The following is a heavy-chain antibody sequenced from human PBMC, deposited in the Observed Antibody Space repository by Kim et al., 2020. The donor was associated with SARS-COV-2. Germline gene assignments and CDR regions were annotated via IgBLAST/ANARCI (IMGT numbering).Heavy chain of an antibody. D-gene: IGHD1-1*01. Sequence: GSTNSTPSLTSRVTISVDTSKNQFSLKLSSVTAADTAVYYCARGWDNLDYWGQGTLVTVSS. V-gene: IGHV4-34*01. CDR2: GST. J-gene: IGHJ4*02. CDR3: ARGWDNLDY.